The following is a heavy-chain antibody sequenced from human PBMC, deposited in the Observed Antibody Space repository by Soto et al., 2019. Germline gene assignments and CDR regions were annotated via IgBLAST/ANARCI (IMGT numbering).Heavy chain of an antibody. J-gene: IGHJ4*02. D-gene: IGHD3-10*01. V-gene: IGHV3-73*01. CDR2: IRSKANSYAT. CDR3: TRPGSIGGSGRGDRNDY. Sequence: GGSLRLSCAASGFTFSGSAMHWVRQASGKGLEWVGRIRSKANSYATAYAASVKGRFTISRDDSKKTAYLQMNSLKTEDTAVYYCTRPGSIGGSGRGDRNDYWGQGTLVTVSS. CDR1: GFTFSGSA.